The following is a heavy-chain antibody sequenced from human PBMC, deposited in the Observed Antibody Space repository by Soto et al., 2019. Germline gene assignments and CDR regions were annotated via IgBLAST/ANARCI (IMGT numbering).Heavy chain of an antibody. Sequence: GGSLRLSCEASGFTFSSYPMNWVRQAPGRGLEWVSSISTSSTYIYYADSVKGRFTISRDNAKNSLYLQMTSLRAEDTAVYYCPRVPACGSLGYWGQGTLVTVSS. D-gene: IGHD6-25*01. V-gene: IGHV3-21*01. CDR2: ISTSSTYI. CDR1: GFTFSSYP. CDR3: PRVPACGSLGY. J-gene: IGHJ4*02.